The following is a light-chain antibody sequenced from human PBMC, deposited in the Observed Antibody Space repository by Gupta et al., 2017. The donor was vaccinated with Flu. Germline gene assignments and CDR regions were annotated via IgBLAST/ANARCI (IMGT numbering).Light chain of an antibody. J-gene: IGKJ4*01. V-gene: IGKV3-15*01. Sequence: LATLSVSPGERATLSCRASQSVSRTLAWYQHKPGQAPRLLIYGASTRATGIPARFSGSGSGTEFTLTIASLQSEDFAVYYCQQYNDWPLTFGGGTKVEIK. CDR1: QSVSRT. CDR3: QQYNDWPLT. CDR2: GAS.